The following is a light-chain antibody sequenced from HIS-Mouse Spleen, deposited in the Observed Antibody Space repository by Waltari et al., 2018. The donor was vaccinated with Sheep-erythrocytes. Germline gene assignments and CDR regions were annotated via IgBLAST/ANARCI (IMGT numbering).Light chain of an antibody. J-gene: IGLJ3*02. CDR2: EGS. Sequence: QSALTQPASVSGSPGQSITISCTGTSSDVGSYNLVSWYQQPPGKAPKLMIYEGSKRPSGVSNRFSGSKSGNTASLTITGLQAEDEADYYCCSYAGSSTPWVFGGVTKLTVL. CDR1: SSDVGSYNL. CDR3: CSYAGSSTPWV. V-gene: IGLV2-23*01.